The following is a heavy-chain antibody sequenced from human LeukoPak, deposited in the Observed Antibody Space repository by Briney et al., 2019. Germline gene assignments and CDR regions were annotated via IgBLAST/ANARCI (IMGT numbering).Heavy chain of an antibody. CDR3: ARASHSSSWYLVAPFDP. J-gene: IGHJ5*02. CDR2: ISSNGGST. Sequence: PGGSLRLSCAASGFTFSSYAMHWVRQAPGKGLEYVSAISSNGGSTYYANSVKGRFTISRDNSKNTLYLQMGSLRAEDMAVYYCARASHSSSWYLVAPFDPWGQGTLVTVSS. V-gene: IGHV3-64*01. D-gene: IGHD6-13*01. CDR1: GFTFSSYA.